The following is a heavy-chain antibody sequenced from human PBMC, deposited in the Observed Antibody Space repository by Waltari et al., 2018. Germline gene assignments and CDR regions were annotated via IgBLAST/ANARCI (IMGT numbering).Heavy chain of an antibody. D-gene: IGHD2-8*01. CDR3: ARHPAMTIMLWYFDL. J-gene: IGHJ2*01. CDR2: IYYSGST. Sequence: QLQLQESGPGLVKPSETLSLTCPVSGGSISRSSYYWGWLRQPPGKGLEWIGSIYYSGSTYYNPSLKSRVTISVDTSKNQFSLKLSSVTAADTAVYYCARHPAMTIMLWYFDLWGRGTLVTVSS. CDR1: GGSISRSSYY. V-gene: IGHV4-39*01.